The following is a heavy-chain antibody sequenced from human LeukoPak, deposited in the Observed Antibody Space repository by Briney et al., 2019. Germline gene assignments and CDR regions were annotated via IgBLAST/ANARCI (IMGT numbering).Heavy chain of an antibody. V-gene: IGHV3-33*01. CDR1: GFTFSSYG. D-gene: IGHD6-13*01. J-gene: IGHJ6*02. CDR3: ARVEIAAAGPHYYYGMDV. Sequence: PGGSLRLSCAASGFTFSSYGMHWVRQAPGKGLEWVAVIWYDGSNKYYADSVKGRFTIPRDNSKNTLYLQMNSLRAEDTAVYYCARVEIAAAGPHYYYGMDVWGQGTTVTVSS. CDR2: IWYDGSNK.